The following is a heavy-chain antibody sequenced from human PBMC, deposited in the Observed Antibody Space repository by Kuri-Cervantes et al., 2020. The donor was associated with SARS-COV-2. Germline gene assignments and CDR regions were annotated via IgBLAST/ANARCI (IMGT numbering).Heavy chain of an antibody. J-gene: IGHJ4*02. CDR1: GFTFSSYA. CDR3: ARIYSSGWYLGNGVDY. V-gene: IGHV3-30*04. CDR2: ISYDGSNK. Sequence: GGSLRLSCAASGFTFSSYAMHWVRQAPGKGLEWVAVISYDGSNKYYADSVKGRFTISRDNSKNTLYLQMNSLGAEDTAVYYCARIYSSGWYLGNGVDYWGQGTLVTVSS. D-gene: IGHD6-19*01.